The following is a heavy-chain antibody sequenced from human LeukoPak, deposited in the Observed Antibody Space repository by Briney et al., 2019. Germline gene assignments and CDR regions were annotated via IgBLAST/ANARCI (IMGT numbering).Heavy chain of an antibody. CDR3: ARDASGFDY. CDR2: MWYDGSEK. CDR1: GFIFSNYG. J-gene: IGHJ4*02. Sequence: PSGGSLRLSCVASGFIFSNYGMHWVRQSPGKGLEWVALMWYDGSEKHYADSVKGRFTISRDSSKNTLYLQMNSLRAEDTAVYYCARDASGFDYWGQGTLVTASS. V-gene: IGHV3-33*01. D-gene: IGHD2-15*01.